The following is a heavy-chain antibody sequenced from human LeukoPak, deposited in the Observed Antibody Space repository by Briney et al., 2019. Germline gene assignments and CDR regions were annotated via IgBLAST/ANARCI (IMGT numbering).Heavy chain of an antibody. CDR2: FDHEDGET. Sequence: ASVKVSCKVSGYTLTELSMHWVRQAPGKGLEWMGGFDHEDGETIYAQKFQGRVTMTEDTSTDTAYMELSSLRSEDTAVYYGATDRPGPVTSAWYFDLWGRGTLVTVSS. D-gene: IGHD2-2*01. CDR1: GYTLTELS. V-gene: IGHV1-24*01. CDR3: ATDRPGPVTSAWYFDL. J-gene: IGHJ2*01.